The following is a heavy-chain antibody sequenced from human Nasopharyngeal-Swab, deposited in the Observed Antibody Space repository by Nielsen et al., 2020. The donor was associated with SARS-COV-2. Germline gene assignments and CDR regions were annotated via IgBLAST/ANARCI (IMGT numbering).Heavy chain of an antibody. V-gene: IGHV3-23*01. CDR2: ISGSGGST. CDR1: GFTFSSYA. D-gene: IGHD3-9*01. Sequence: GESLKISCAASGFTFSSYAVSWVRQAPGKGLEWVSAISGSGGSTYYADSVKGRFTISRDNSKNTLYLQMNSLRAEDTAVYYCAKVPYYDILTGYLPYYFDYWGQGTLVTVSS. J-gene: IGHJ4*02. CDR3: AKVPYYDILTGYLPYYFDY.